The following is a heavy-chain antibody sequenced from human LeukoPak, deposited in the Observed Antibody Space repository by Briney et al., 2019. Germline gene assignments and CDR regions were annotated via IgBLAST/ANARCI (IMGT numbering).Heavy chain of an antibody. D-gene: IGHD6-13*01. CDR2: ISSNGGST. CDR3: ARASHSLVAAAGQDY. V-gene: IGHV3-64*01. CDR1: GFTFSSYA. J-gene: IGHJ4*02. Sequence: PGGSLRLSCAASGFTFSSYAMHWVRQAPGKGLEYVSAISSNGGSTYYANSVKGRFTISRDNSKNTLYLQMGSLRAEDMAVYYCARASHSLVAAAGQDYWGQGTLVTVSS.